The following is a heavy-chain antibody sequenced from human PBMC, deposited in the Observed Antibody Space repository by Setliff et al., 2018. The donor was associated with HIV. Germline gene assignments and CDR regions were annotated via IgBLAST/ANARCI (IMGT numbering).Heavy chain of an antibody. CDR1: GVSTSIHY. CDR2: IHTSDTT. D-gene: IGHD6-13*01. V-gene: IGHV4-4*07. J-gene: IGHJ6*03. Sequence: SETLSLTCTVSGVSTSIHYWVWIRQPAGRGLEWIGRIHTSDTTRYNPSLQSRVAMSVDTSKNQFSLKLTSVSAVDTAVYYCARGVAAAGMLMDVWGKGTTVTVSS. CDR3: ARGVAAAGMLMDV.